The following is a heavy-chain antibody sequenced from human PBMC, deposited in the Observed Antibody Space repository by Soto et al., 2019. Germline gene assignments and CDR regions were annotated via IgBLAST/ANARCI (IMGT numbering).Heavy chain of an antibody. J-gene: IGHJ4*02. CDR3: TGEVASGY. Sequence: QVQLVESGGGVVQPGRSPRLSCAVSGFTVSTYGMHWVRQAPGKGLEWVAVISRDGGTKYYADSVKGRFTISRDNSRNTLFLEMNSLRGDEMAGYYCTGEVASGYWGQGTLVTVSS. V-gene: IGHV3-30*03. CDR1: GFTVSTYG. D-gene: IGHD2-8*02. CDR2: ISRDGGTK.